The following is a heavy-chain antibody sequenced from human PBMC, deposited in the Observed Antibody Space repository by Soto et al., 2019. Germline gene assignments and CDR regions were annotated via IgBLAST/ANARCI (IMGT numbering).Heavy chain of an antibody. CDR2: IYYSCST. CDR3: ARYFARWYGMDV. Sequence: PSETLSLTCTVSGGSISSCYWCWSRQPPGKGMEWIGYIYYSCSTNYNPSLKSRVTITVDTSKNQFSLKLSSVTAADTAVYYCARYFARWYGMDVWGQGTTVTVSS. CDR1: GGSISSCY. V-gene: IGHV4-59*01. J-gene: IGHJ6*02.